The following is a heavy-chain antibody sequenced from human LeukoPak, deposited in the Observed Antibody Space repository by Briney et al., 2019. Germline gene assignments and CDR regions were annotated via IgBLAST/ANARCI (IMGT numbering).Heavy chain of an antibody. Sequence: SETLSLTCTVSGGSISSSSYYWGWIRQPPGKGLEWIGSIYYGGSTYYNPSLKSRVTISVDTSKNQFSLKLSSVTAADTAVYYCARGSIAAAGPSPNWFDPWGQGTLVTVSS. CDR3: ARGSIAAAGPSPNWFDP. J-gene: IGHJ5*02. CDR2: IYYGGST. V-gene: IGHV4-39*01. D-gene: IGHD6-13*01. CDR1: GGSISSSSYY.